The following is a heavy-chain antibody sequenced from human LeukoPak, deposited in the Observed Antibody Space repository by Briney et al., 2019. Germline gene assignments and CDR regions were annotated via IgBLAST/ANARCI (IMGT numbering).Heavy chain of an antibody. CDR2: IKQDGSEK. V-gene: IGHV3-7*01. Sequence: GGSLRLSCAASGFTFSRYWMSWVRQAPGKGLEWVANIKQDGSEKYYVDSVKGRFTISRDNAKNSLYLQMNSLRAEDTAVCYCARESVYGDYLYWGQGTLVTVSS. CDR3: ARESVYGDYLY. J-gene: IGHJ4*02. D-gene: IGHD4-17*01. CDR1: GFTFSRYW.